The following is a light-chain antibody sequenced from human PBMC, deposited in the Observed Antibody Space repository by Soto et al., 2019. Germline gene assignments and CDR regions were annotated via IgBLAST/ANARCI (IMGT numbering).Light chain of an antibody. Sequence: ALTQPRSVSGSPGQSVTISCTGTSSDVGGYNYVSWYQQHPGKAPKLMIYDVSKRPSGVPDRFSGSKSGNTASLTISGLQAEDEADYYCCSYAGSYTFAFGGGTKLTVL. J-gene: IGLJ2*01. CDR3: CSYAGSYTFA. CDR1: SSDVGGYNY. V-gene: IGLV2-11*01. CDR2: DVS.